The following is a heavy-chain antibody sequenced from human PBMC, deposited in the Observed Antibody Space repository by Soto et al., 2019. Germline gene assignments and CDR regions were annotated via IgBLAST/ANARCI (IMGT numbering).Heavy chain of an antibody. J-gene: IGHJ1*01. CDR3: AREGSGYNF. D-gene: IGHD5-12*01. CDR2: IIPVFGRP. CDR1: GGTFSSFG. Sequence: SVKVSCKASGGTFSSFGISWVRQAPGQGLEWMGGIIPVFGRPNYAQRFRGRLTITADESTSTSYMELIDLGSEDTAVYYCAREGSGYNFWGQGTQVTVSS. V-gene: IGHV1-69*13.